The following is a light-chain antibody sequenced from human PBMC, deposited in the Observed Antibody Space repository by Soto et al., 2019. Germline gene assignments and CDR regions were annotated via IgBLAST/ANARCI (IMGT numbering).Light chain of an antibody. CDR3: SSHTTYSTRV. CDR1: SSDIGSYNY. V-gene: IGLV2-14*01. CDR2: EVS. J-gene: IGLJ1*01. Sequence: QSVLTQPASVSGSPGQSIANSCTGTSSDIGSYNYVSWYQQHPGKAPKLMIHEVSNRPSGVSDRFSGSKSGNTASLTISGLQADDEADYYCSSHTTYSTRVFGTGTKVTVL.